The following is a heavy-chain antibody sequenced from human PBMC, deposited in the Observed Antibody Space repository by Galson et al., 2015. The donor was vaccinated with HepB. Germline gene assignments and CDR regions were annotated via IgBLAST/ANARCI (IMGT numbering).Heavy chain of an antibody. Sequence: SLRLSCAASGFTFSSYSMNWVRQAPGKGLEWVSSISGSSSYIYYADSVKGRFTISRDHAKNSLYLQMNSLRAEDTALYYCARGWGLTGGSPDYWGQGTLVTVSS. CDR3: ARGWGLTGGSPDY. J-gene: IGHJ4*02. CDR2: ISGSSSYI. D-gene: IGHD7-27*01. CDR1: GFTFSSYS. V-gene: IGHV3-21*01.